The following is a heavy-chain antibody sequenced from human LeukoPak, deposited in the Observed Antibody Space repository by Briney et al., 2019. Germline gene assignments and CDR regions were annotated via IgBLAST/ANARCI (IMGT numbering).Heavy chain of an antibody. CDR2: INPNSGGT. V-gene: IGHV1-2*02. Sequence: GASVKVSCKASGYTFTGYYMHWVRQTPGQGLEWMGWINPNSGGTNYAQKFQGRVTMTRDSSIGTAYMELSRLRSDDTAVYYCARDMSPTRVDAFDFWGQGTMVTVSS. D-gene: IGHD1-1*01. CDR3: ARDMSPTRVDAFDF. J-gene: IGHJ3*01. CDR1: GYTFTGYY.